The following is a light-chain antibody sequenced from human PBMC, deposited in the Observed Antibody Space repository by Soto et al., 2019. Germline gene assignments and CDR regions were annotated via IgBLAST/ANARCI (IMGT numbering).Light chain of an antibody. CDR3: QQYNRYGT. CDR1: QRISSW. J-gene: IGKJ2*01. CDR2: DAS. V-gene: IGKV1-5*01. Sequence: DIQMTWSPSTLCASVGDRVTITCRASQRISSWLAWYQQKPGKAPKLLIYDASSLESGVPSRFSGSGSGTEFTLTISSLQPDDFATYYCQQYNRYGTFGQGTKLEIK.